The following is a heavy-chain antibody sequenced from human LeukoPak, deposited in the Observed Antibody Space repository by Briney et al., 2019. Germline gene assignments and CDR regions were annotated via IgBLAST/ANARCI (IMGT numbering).Heavy chain of an antibody. CDR3: AKVGLRYYDSSGDYY. V-gene: IGHV3-30*02. J-gene: IGHJ4*02. D-gene: IGHD3-22*01. CDR2: IRYDGSNK. CDR1: GFTFSSYG. Sequence: GGSLRLSCAASGFTFSSYGMHWVRQAPGKGLEWVAFIRYDGSNKYYADSVKGRFTISRDNSKNTLYLQMNSLRAEDTAVYYCAKVGLRYYDSSGDYYWGQGTLVTVSS.